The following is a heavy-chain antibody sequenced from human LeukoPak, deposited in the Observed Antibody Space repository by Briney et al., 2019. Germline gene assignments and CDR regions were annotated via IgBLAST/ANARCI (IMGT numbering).Heavy chain of an antibody. CDR3: AKDPNGDYIGAFDF. V-gene: IGHV3-11*01. Sequence: PGRSLRLSCAASGFIFSDYYMNWLRQAPGKGLEWISSISSDGSITSAGDSVRGRFTISRDNARNTLFLQMNSLRVEDTAVYYCAKDPNGDYIGAFDFWGQGTMVTVSS. D-gene: IGHD4-17*01. CDR1: GFIFSDYY. J-gene: IGHJ3*01. CDR2: ISSDGSIT.